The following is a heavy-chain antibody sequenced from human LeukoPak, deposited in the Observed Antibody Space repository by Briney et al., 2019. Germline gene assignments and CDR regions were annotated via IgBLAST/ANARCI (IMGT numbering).Heavy chain of an antibody. CDR2: IYYDGSNQ. D-gene: IGHD5-12*01. CDR1: GFXFRNYG. CDR3: AREAGSGYDWGNLDY. V-gene: IGHV3-33*01. Sequence: GGSLRLSCAASGFXFRNYGLHWVRQAPGRGLEWVAIIYYDGSNQYYADSVQGRFIISRDNAKNSLYLQMNSLRAEDTAAYYCAREAGSGYDWGNLDYWGQGTLVTVSS. J-gene: IGHJ4*02.